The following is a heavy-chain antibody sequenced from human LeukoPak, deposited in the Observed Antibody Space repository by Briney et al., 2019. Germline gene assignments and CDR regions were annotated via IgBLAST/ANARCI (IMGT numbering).Heavy chain of an antibody. Sequence: KPSETLSLTCTVSGGSISSSSYYWGWIRQPPGKGLEWIGSIYYSGSTYYNPSLKSRVTISVDTSKNQFSLKLSSVTAVDTAVYCCARPAGRAYCGGDCVRHWFDPWGQGTLVTVSS. CDR1: GGSISSSSYY. CDR3: ARPAGRAYCGGDCVRHWFDP. D-gene: IGHD2-21*02. J-gene: IGHJ5*02. V-gene: IGHV4-39*01. CDR2: IYYSGST.